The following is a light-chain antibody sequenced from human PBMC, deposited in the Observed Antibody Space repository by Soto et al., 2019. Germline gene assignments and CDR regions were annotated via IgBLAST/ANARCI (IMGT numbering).Light chain of an antibody. CDR2: EVS. J-gene: IGLJ1*01. CDR1: SSDVGGYHY. Sequence: QSVLTQPASVSGSPGQSITISCTGTSSDVGGYHYVSWYQQHPGKAPKLMIYEVSNRPSGVSNRFSGSKSGNTASLTISGLQAEAEADYYCSSYTSSSTYVFGTGTKVTVL. V-gene: IGLV2-14*01. CDR3: SSYTSSSTYV.